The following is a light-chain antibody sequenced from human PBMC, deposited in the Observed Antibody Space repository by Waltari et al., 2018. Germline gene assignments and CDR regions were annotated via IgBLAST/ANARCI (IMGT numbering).Light chain of an antibody. CDR1: NSNLERHP. J-gene: IGLJ2*01. Sequence: QSVVTQPPSASGTPGQRVAIPCSGSNSNLERHPAPVYQHVPGTAPKLPIYNNDQRPSGVPDRFSGSKSDFSASLAISGLQAEDEGDYYCVSWDDSLNGEIFGGGTRLTVL. CDR2: NND. CDR3: VSWDDSLNGEI. V-gene: IGLV1-44*01.